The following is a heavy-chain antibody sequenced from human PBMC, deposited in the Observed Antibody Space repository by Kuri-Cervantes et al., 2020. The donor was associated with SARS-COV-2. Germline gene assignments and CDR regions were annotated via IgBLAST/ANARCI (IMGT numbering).Heavy chain of an antibody. CDR2: IGSSSSYI. J-gene: IGHJ4*02. D-gene: IGHD2-15*01. CDR3: ARDRGEDIVVVVAASAYDY. V-gene: IGHV3-21*01. Sequence: GGSLRLSCAASGFTFSSYSMNWVRQAPGKGLEWVSSIGSSSSYIYYADSVKGRFTISRDNAKNSLYLQMNSLRAEDTAVYYCARDRGEDIVVVVAASAYDYWGQGTLVTVSS. CDR1: GFTFSSYS.